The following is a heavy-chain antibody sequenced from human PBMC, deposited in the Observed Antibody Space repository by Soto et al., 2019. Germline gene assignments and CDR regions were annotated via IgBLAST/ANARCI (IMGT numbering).Heavy chain of an antibody. CDR3: TTDERILPCSGGICYSLRLDY. D-gene: IGHD2-15*01. CDR1: GFTFSNAW. Sequence: EVQLVESGGGLVKPGGSLRLSCAASGFTFSNAWMNWVRQAPGKGLEWVGRIKSKTDGGTTDYAAPVKGRFTISRDDSKNTLYLQMNSLKTEDTAVYYCTTDERILPCSGGICYSLRLDYWGQGTLVTVSS. J-gene: IGHJ4*02. V-gene: IGHV3-15*07. CDR2: IKSKTDGGTT.